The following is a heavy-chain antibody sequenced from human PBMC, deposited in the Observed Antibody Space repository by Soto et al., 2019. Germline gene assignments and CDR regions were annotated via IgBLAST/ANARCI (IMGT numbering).Heavy chain of an antibody. CDR2: ISGTGIST. CDR1: EVTITRYS. CDR3: AKSGIPSGTDLSSPDY. J-gene: IGHJ4*02. V-gene: IGHV3-23*01. Sequence: LSRPASEVTITRYSLSCVRKAPGKGLEWVSAISGTGISTYYADSVKGRFTISRDNSRNTLYLQMNSLRAEDTAVYYCAKSGIPSGTDLSSPDYWGQGTLVTVSS. D-gene: IGHD1-26*01.